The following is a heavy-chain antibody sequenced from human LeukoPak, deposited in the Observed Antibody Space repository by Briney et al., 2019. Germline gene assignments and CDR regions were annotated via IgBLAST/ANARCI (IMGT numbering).Heavy chain of an antibody. CDR2: ISSSNSYI. D-gene: IGHD5-18*01. J-gene: IGHJ4*02. CDR1: GFTFSSYS. CDR3: ARYSYTTIDY. Sequence: TGGTLRLSCAASGFTFSSYSMNWVRQAPGKGLEWVSSISSSNSYIYYAPSEKGRFTISRDNAKNSLYLQMNSLRAEDTAVYYCARYSYTTIDYWGQGTLGSPSP. V-gene: IGHV3-21*01.